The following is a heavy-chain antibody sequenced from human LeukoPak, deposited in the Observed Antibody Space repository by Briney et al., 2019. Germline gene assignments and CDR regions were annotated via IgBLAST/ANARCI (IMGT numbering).Heavy chain of an antibody. V-gene: IGHV4-34*01. D-gene: IGHD3-22*01. CDR1: GGSFSGYY. J-gene: IGHJ4*02. CDR2: INHSGST. CDR3: ARPDGYYDSSGYQGYFDY. Sequence: SETLSLTCAVYGGSFSGYYWSWIRQPPGKGLEWVGEINHSGSTNYNPSLKSRVTISVDTSKNQFSLKLRSVTAADTAVYYCARPDGYYDSSGYQGYFDYWGQGTLVTVSS.